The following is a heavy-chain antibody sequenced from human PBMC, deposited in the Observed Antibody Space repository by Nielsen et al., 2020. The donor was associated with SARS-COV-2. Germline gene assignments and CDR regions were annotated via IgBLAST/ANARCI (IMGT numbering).Heavy chain of an antibody. J-gene: IGHJ4*02. CDR1: GFTFSSSW. Sequence: GESLKISCAASGFTFSSSWMHWVCQAPEKGLEWVADIKCDGSEKYYVDSVKGRLTISRDNAKNSLYLQVNSLRTEDTALYYCAKDIYPTVTTLGYFDYWGQGTLVTVSS. CDR3: AKDIYPTVTTLGYFDY. D-gene: IGHD4-17*01. CDR2: IKCDGSEK. V-gene: IGHV3-52*01.